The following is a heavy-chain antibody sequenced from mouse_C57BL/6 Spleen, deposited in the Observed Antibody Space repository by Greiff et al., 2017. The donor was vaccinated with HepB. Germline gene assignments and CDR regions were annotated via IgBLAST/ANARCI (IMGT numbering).Heavy chain of an antibody. Sequence: QVQLQQPGAELVRPGTSVKLSCKASGYTFTSYWMHWVKQRPGQGHEWIGVIDPSDSYTNYNQKFKGKATLTVDTSSSTAYMQLSSLTSEDSAVYYCARWEEPHWGQGTSVTVSS. CDR1: GYTFTSYW. J-gene: IGHJ4*01. CDR3: ARWEEPH. CDR2: IDPSDSYT. V-gene: IGHV1-59*01. D-gene: IGHD4-1*01.